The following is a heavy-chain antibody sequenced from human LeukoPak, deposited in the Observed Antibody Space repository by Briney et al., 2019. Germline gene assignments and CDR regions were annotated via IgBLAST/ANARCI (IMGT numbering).Heavy chain of an antibody. CDR1: GFPFSSHG. CDR2: ISSSGSTI. D-gene: IGHD3-16*01. J-gene: IGHJ4*02. Sequence: GGSLRLSCAASGFPFSSHGMSWVRQAPGKGLEWVSYISSSGSTIYYADSVKGRFTISRDNAKNTLYLQMNSLRAEDSAVYYCASAYYHYYFDYWGQGTLVTVSS. V-gene: IGHV3-48*04. CDR3: ASAYYHYYFDY.